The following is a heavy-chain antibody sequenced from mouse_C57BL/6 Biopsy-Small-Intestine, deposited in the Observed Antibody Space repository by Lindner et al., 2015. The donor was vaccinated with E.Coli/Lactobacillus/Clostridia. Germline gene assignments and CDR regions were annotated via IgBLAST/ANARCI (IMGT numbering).Heavy chain of an antibody. D-gene: IGHD2-1*01. CDR2: IYPGDGDT. J-gene: IGHJ2*01. V-gene: IGHV1-82*01. CDR1: GYAFSTSW. CDR3: ARGGLDYGNYFFDY. Sequence: VQLQESGPELVKPGASVKISCKASGYAFSTSWMNWVKQRPGKGLEWIGRIYPGDGDTNYSGKFKGKATLTADKSFSTAYMQLSSLTSEDSAVYFCARGGLDYGNYFFDYWGQGTTLTVSS.